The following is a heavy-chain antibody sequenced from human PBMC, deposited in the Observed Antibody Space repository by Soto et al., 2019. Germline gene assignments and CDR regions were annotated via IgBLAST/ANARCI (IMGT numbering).Heavy chain of an antibody. J-gene: IGHJ6*02. CDR2: IIPILTTP. Sequence: VKDSCKASGGTFRFYGFSWVGQARGQGPEWIGGIIPILTTPNYAPKFQDRVTIVADESTTTVYMELSSLRFDDTAVYYCATSVGIAPTGQDGMDVWGQGTSVTVSS. CDR3: ATSVGIAPTGQDGMDV. CDR1: GGTFRFYG. D-gene: IGHD2-8*02. V-gene: IGHV1-69*01.